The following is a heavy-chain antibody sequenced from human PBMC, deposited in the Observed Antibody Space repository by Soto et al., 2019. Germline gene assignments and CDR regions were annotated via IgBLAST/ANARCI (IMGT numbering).Heavy chain of an antibody. CDR1: RYIFTAYF. D-gene: IGHD1-1*01. J-gene: IGHJ5*02. CDR2: ANPNNGAT. V-gene: IGHV1-2*02. CDR3: ATNDPGAPFAP. Sequence: QVQLVQSGAQVKKPGASVKVSCKAPRYIFTAYFMHWVREAPGQGLEWMGWANPNNGATHYGLSFQGRVTMTRETSISTAYTELSSMRSDDTAVYYCATNDPGAPFAPWGQGTLVIVSS.